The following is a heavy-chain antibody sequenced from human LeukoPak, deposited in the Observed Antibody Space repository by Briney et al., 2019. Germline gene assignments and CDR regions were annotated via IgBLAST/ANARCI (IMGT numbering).Heavy chain of an antibody. J-gene: IGHJ4*02. CDR3: AGHVRSGYNFLDY. CDR2: IYFSGSS. CDR1: GGSMNNYY. Sequence: PSETLSLTCSVSGGSMNNYYWSWIRQPPGKGLEWIGYIYFSGSSNYNPSLKSRVTMSVDTSKNQFSLKLSSVTAADTAVYYCAGHVRSGYNFLDYWGQGNLVTVSS. V-gene: IGHV4-59*08. D-gene: IGHD5-24*01.